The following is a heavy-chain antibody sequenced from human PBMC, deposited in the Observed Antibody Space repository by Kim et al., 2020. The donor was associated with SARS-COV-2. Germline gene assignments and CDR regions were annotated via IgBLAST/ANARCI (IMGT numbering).Heavy chain of an antibody. V-gene: IGHV7-4-1*02. Sequence: ASVKVSCKTSGYTFTSYSLNWVRQAPGQGLEWMGWINTETGTPTYAQAFTGRYVFSLDTSVSTAYLQINWLKTEDTAVYYCVRGPYSSGQFTLVHWGQGTLVTVSS. CDR1: GYTFTSYS. J-gene: IGHJ4*02. CDR2: INTETGTP. CDR3: VRGPYSSGQFTLVH. D-gene: IGHD1-26*01.